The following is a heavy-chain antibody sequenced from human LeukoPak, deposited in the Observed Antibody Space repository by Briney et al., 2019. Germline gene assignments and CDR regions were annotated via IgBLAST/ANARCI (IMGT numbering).Heavy chain of an antibody. CDR3: ASDPGLYCSSTSCYPY. D-gene: IGHD2-2*01. J-gene: IGHJ4*02. CDR1: GFTFSSYS. V-gene: IGHV3-21*01. CDR2: ISSSSSYI. Sequence: GGSLRLSCAASGFTFSSYSMYWVRQAPGKGLEWVSSISSSSSYIYYADSVKGRFTISRDNAKNSLYLQMNSLRAEDTAVYYCASDPGLYCSSTSCYPYWGQGTLVTVSS.